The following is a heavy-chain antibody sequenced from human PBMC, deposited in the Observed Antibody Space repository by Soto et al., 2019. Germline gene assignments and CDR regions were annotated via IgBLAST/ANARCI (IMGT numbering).Heavy chain of an antibody. CDR1: GFTFSSYA. CDR3: XXXXXXXXXXFXDDX. V-gene: IGHV3-30-3*01. Sequence: QXQLVESGXGVVXPGRSLRLSCAASGFTFSSYAMHWVXXXXXXXXXXVAVISYDGSNKYYADSVKGRFTISRDNSKNTLYLXXNSLXAEDTAVYYXXXXXXXXXXXFXDDXWGQGTLVTVSS. J-gene: IGHJ4*02. CDR2: ISYDGSNK.